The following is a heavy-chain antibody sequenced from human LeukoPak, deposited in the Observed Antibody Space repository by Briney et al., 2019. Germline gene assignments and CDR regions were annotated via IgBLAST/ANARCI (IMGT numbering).Heavy chain of an antibody. Sequence: GESLKISCKGSGYSFTSYWIGWVRQMPRKGLEWMGIIYPGDSDTRYSPSFQGQVTISADKSISTAYLQWSSLKASDTAMYYCATPPSPVVVVAAHDAFDIWGQGTMVTVSS. CDR3: ATPPSPVVVVAAHDAFDI. V-gene: IGHV5-51*01. CDR2: IYPGDSDT. J-gene: IGHJ3*02. CDR1: GYSFTSYW. D-gene: IGHD2-15*01.